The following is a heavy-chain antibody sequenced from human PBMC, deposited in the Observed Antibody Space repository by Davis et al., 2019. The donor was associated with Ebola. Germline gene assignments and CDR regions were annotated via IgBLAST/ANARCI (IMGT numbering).Heavy chain of an antibody. Sequence: GESLKISCAASGFTFSSYAMHWVRQAPGKGLEWVAVISYDGSNKYYADSVKGRFTISRDNSKNTLYLQMNSLRAEDTAVYYCARGLLRYSYYYGMDVWGQGTTVTVSS. V-gene: IGHV3-30-3*01. CDR1: GFTFSSYA. J-gene: IGHJ6*02. D-gene: IGHD3-9*01. CDR2: ISYDGSNK. CDR3: ARGLLRYSYYYGMDV.